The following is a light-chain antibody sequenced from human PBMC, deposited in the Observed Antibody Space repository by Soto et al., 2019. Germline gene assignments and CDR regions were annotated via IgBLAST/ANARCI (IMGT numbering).Light chain of an antibody. CDR3: QQYDNWPWT. J-gene: IGKJ1*01. CDR1: QSISDT. Sequence: EIVMTQSPATLSVSPGGRATLSCRASQSISDTLAWYQQKPGQAPRLLIHGASTRAPGFPARFSGSGSGTDFNLTISRLQSEDFAVYYCQQYDNWPWTFGQGTKVDIK. V-gene: IGKV3-15*01. CDR2: GAS.